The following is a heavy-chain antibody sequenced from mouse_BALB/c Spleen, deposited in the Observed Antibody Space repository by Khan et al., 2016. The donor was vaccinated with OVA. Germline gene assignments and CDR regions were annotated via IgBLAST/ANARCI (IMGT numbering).Heavy chain of an antibody. D-gene: IGHD1-2*01. J-gene: IGHJ3*01. CDR2: INPYNDYT. V-gene: IGHV1S45*01. CDR1: GYTFSNHH. CDR3: ARAWALQRNAWFSS. Sequence: VQLKQSGAELVRPGASVTISCKAFGYTFSNHHINWVKQRPGPGLDWIGYINPYNDYTNYNQKFKGKATLTVNNSSSTAYMELNSLTSEDSAVYYCARAWALQRNAWFSSWGQGTLVTVSA.